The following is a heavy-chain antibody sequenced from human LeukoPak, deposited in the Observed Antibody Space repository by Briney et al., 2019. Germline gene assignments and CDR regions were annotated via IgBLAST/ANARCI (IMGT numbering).Heavy chain of an antibody. Sequence: GGSLRLSCAASGFTFSSYSMNWVRQAPGKGLVWVSRINSDGSSTSYADSVKGRFTISRDNAKNTLYLQMNSLRAEDTAVYYCARDYDTMVRGWASDYWGQGTLVTVSS. D-gene: IGHD3-10*01. CDR1: GFTFSSYS. J-gene: IGHJ4*02. V-gene: IGHV3-74*01. CDR3: ARDYDTMVRGWASDY. CDR2: INSDGSST.